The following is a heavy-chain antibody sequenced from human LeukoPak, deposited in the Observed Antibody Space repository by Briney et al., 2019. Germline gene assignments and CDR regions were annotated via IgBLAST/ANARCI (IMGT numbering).Heavy chain of an antibody. Sequence: GGSLRLSCAASGFTFSSYSMNWVRQAPGKGLEWVSYISSSSSTIYYADSVKGRFTISRDNAKNSLYLQMNSLRAEDTAVYYCARGLDVVPAAIGYYYGMDVWGQGTTVTVSS. J-gene: IGHJ6*02. D-gene: IGHD2-2*02. CDR1: GFTFSSYS. V-gene: IGHV3-48*04. CDR2: ISSSSSTI. CDR3: ARGLDVVPAAIGYYYGMDV.